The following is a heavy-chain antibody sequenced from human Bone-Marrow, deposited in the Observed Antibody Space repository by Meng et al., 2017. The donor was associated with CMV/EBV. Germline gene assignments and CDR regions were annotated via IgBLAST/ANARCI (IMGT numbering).Heavy chain of an antibody. Sequence: SETLSLTCTVSGASISSSSYFWDWIRQSPGKGLEWIGSLSYGGSIYYNSSLKSRVAISVDMSKNQITLRLRSVTAADTAVYYCARAGNLDWLRWGQGTLVTVSS. CDR2: LSYGGSI. CDR3: ARAGNLDWLR. V-gene: IGHV4-39*06. D-gene: IGHD3-9*01. J-gene: IGHJ4*02. CDR1: GASISSSSYF.